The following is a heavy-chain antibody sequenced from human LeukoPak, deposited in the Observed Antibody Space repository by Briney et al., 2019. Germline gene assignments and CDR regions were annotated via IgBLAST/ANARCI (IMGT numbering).Heavy chain of an antibody. D-gene: IGHD3-10*01. CDR2: IIPIFGTA. Sequence: SVKVSCKASGGTFSGYAISWVRQAPGQGLEWMGRIIPIFGTANYAQKFQGRVTITTDESTSTAYMELSSLRSEDTAVYYCARVIKGSGSYIDYWGQGTLVTVSS. J-gene: IGHJ4*02. V-gene: IGHV1-69*05. CDR1: GGTFSGYA. CDR3: ARVIKGSGSYIDY.